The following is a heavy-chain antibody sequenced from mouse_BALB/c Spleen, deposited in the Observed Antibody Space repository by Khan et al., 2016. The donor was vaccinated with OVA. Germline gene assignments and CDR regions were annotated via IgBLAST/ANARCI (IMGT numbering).Heavy chain of an antibody. V-gene: IGHV1S135*01. CDR1: GYSFTSYY. Sequence: VQLKESGPELMKPGASVKISCKASGYSFTSYYIHWVMQSHGKSLEWLGYIDPFSGGTTYKQNFKGKATLTVDKSSSTAYIHLSNLTSEYSAVYYCARHGYFGWFTYWGQGTLVTVSA. J-gene: IGHJ3*01. CDR3: ARHGYFGWFTY. D-gene: IGHD2-3*01. CDR2: IDPFSGGT.